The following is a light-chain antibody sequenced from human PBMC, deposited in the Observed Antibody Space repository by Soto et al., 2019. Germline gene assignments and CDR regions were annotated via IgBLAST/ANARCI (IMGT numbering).Light chain of an antibody. J-gene: IGKJ4*01. Sequence: DIQMTQSPSSVSASVGDRVTITCRASQVMSSWLAWYQQRPGKAPTLLIYGASNLQDGVPSRFSGSGSGTDFTLTISNLQPEDFATYYCQQANSYQLTFGGGTRVDIK. CDR1: QVMSSW. CDR3: QQANSYQLT. CDR2: GAS. V-gene: IGKV1-12*01.